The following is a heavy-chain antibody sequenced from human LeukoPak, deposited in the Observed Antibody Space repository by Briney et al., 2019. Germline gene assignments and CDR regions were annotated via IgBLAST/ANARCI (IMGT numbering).Heavy chain of an antibody. V-gene: IGHV4-59*08. CDR3: ARHVAVGETA. J-gene: IGHJ5*02. Sequence: PSETLSLTCAVYGGSFSGYYWSWIRQPPGKGLEWIGYIYYTGSTTYSPSYKSRVTISIDTSRNQISLKLTSVTAADTAVYYCARHVAVGETAWGQGTLVTVFS. D-gene: IGHD1-26*01. CDR2: IYYTGST. CDR1: GGSFSGYY.